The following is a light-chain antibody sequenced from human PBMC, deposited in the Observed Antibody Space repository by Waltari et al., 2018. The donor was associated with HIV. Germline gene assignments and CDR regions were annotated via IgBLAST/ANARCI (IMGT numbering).Light chain of an antibody. V-gene: IGLV2-11*01. CDR3: CSYAGAYTYV. J-gene: IGLJ1*01. CDR1: SRDLAYFDY. Sequence: QSALTQPRSVSGSPGQSVTISCTGTSRDLAYFDYVSWYQQYPGKAPKVIIYEVSQRPSGVPDRFTASKSGITASLTISGLQDEDEADYYCCSYAGAYTYVFGTGTKVTVL. CDR2: EVS.